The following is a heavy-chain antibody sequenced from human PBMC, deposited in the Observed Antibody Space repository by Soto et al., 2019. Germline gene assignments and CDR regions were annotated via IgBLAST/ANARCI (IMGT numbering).Heavy chain of an antibody. Sequence: VQLVESGGGVVQPGRSLRLSCEASGFTFSGYGMHWVRQAPGKGLEWVAVISYYGTNEYYEDSVKGRFTISRDNSKNTLYLQMNSLRIEDTAVYFCAKEVPSGRYSLDYWGQGSQVTVSS. J-gene: IGHJ4*02. CDR2: ISYYGTNE. CDR3: AKEVPSGRYSLDY. CDR1: GFTFSGYG. D-gene: IGHD1-26*01. V-gene: IGHV3-30*18.